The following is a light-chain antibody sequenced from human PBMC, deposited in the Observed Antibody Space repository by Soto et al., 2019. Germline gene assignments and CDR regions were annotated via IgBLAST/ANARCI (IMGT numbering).Light chain of an antibody. CDR1: SSDVGGYNY. CDR3: NSYTSSRGHVV. V-gene: IGLV2-14*01. J-gene: IGLJ2*01. CDR2: DVS. Sequence: QSPLTQPASVSGSPGQSITISCTGTSSDVGGYNYVSWYQQHPGKAPKLMIYDVSHRPSGVSNRFSGSKSGNTASLTISGLQAEDEADYYCNSYTSSRGHVVFGGGTKLTVL.